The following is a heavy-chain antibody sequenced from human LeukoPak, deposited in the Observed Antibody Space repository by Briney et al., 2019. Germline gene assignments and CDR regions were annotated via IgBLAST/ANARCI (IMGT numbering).Heavy chain of an antibody. V-gene: IGHV1-18*01. CDR1: GFTFNRYG. D-gene: IGHD6-19*01. CDR3: ARDLPTVAANYYYYGMDV. CDR2: ISAYNGNT. Sequence: WASVKVSCKASGFTFNRYGISWVRQAPGQGLEWMGWISAYNGNTNYAQKLQGRVTMTTDTSTSTAYMELRSLRSDDTAVYYCARDLPTVAANYYYYGMDVWGQGTTVTVSS. J-gene: IGHJ6*02.